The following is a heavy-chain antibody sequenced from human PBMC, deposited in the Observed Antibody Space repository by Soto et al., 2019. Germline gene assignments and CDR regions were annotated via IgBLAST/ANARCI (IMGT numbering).Heavy chain of an antibody. J-gene: IGHJ5*02. Sequence: QVQLQQWGAGLLQPSETLSLTCAVSGGSFSGYYWSWIRQPPGKGLEWIGEINHSGSTNYNPSLKSRVTISVDTSKNQFSLKLSSVTAADTAVYYCARVSSLGYDILTGSDPRFDPWGQGTLVTVSS. D-gene: IGHD3-9*01. CDR1: GGSFSGYY. CDR3: ARVSSLGYDILTGSDPRFDP. CDR2: INHSGST. V-gene: IGHV4-34*01.